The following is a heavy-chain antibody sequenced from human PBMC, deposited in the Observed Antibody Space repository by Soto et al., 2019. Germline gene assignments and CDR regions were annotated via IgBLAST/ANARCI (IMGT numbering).Heavy chain of an antibody. V-gene: IGHV3-9*01. J-gene: IGHJ4*02. Sequence: GGSLRLSCAASGFTFDDYAMHWVRQAPGKGLEWVSGISWNSGSIGYADSVKGRFTISRDNAKNSLYLQMNSLRAEDTALYYCAKDTGGNHVLRFLEWLSYFDYWGQGTLVTVSS. CDR3: AKDTGGNHVLRFLEWLSYFDY. CDR2: ISWNSGSI. CDR1: GFTFDDYA. D-gene: IGHD3-3*01.